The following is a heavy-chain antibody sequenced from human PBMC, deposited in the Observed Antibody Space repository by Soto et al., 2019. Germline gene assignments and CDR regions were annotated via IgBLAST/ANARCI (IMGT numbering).Heavy chain of an antibody. CDR3: GKDGISVSSSFNYFGC. J-gene: IGHJ4*02. Sequence: GGSLRLSCVVSGFIPSSYAMSWVRQAPGKGLEWVSGISGSGGATSYADSVKGRFTISRDNSKNTLYLQMNSLSAEDTAIYYCGKDGISVSSSFNYFGCWGKEALVTVSS. V-gene: IGHV3-23*01. CDR2: ISGSGGAT. D-gene: IGHD6-13*01. CDR1: GFIPSSYA.